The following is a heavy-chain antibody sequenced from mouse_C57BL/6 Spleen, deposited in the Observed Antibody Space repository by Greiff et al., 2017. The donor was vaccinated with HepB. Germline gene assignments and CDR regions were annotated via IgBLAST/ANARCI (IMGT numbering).Heavy chain of an antibody. CDR3: ARLYTTVVATGYFDY. Sequence: QVQLKQPGAELVRPGTSVKLSCKASGYTFTSYWMHWVKQRPGQGLEWIGVIDPSDSYTNYNQKFKGKATLTVDTSSSTAYMQLSSLTSEDSAVYYCARLYTTVVATGYFDYWGQGTTLTVSS. J-gene: IGHJ2*01. CDR2: IDPSDSYT. CDR1: GYTFTSYW. V-gene: IGHV1-59*01. D-gene: IGHD1-1*01.